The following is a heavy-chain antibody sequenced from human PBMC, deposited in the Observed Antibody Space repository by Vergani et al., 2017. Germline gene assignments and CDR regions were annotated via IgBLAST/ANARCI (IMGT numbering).Heavy chain of an antibody. J-gene: IGHJ6*03. CDR3: ARQKDYYMDV. V-gene: IGHV4-31*03. CDR2: IYYSGTT. CDR1: GAHVGSGGYY. Sequence: QVQLQESGPGLVKASQTLSLTCSVSGAHVGSGGYYWSWVRQRPGMGLDWIGYIYYSGTTYYNPSLESRLTISLDTSENHLSLKLTSVTVADTAVYYCARQKDYYMDVWGKGATVTVS.